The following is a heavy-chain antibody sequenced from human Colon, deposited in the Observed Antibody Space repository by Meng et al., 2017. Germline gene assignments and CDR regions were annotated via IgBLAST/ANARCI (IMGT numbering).Heavy chain of an antibody. CDR3: ARDRNGGDFDI. V-gene: IGHV3-21*06. J-gene: IGHJ3*02. Sequence: GESLKISCVASGLTFSYYTINWVRQAPGKGLEWVSAISCGSRYMYYGDSMKGRFTISRDDAKGSLFLQMSSLRVEDTGIYFCARDRNGGDFDIWGQGTVVTVSS. D-gene: IGHD2-8*01. CDR2: ISCGSRYM. CDR1: GLTFSYYT.